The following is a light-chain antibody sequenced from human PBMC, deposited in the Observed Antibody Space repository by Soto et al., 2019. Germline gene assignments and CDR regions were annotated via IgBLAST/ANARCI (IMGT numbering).Light chain of an antibody. CDR1: QDISRW. V-gene: IGKV1D-12*01. CDR3: QQATSFPLT. J-gene: IGKJ4*01. Sequence: DIQMTQSPSSVSASVGDRVTITCRASQDISRWLAWYQQKPGKVPKLLIYAASSLQSGVPSRFSGSGSGTDFTLTIDSLQPEDFATYYCQQATSFPLTLGGGTKVEIK. CDR2: AAS.